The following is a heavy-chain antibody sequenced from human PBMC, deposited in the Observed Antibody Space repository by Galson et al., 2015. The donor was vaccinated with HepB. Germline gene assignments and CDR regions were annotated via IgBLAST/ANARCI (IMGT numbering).Heavy chain of an antibody. J-gene: IGHJ4*02. CDR1: GFTYNNFA. D-gene: IGHD5-24*01. CDR3: AKGRRNGYNYPFFDY. V-gene: IGHV3-23*01. Sequence: SLRLSCAASGFTYNNFAMSWVRRAPGKGLEWVSTIIGNGVSTYYADSVKGRFTISRDNSENTLHLQLNSLRVEDTAVYYCAKGRRNGYNYPFFDYWGQGTPVTVSS. CDR2: IIGNGVST.